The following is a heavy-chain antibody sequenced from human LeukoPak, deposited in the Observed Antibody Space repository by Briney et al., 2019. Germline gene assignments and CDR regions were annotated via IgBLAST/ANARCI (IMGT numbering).Heavy chain of an antibody. J-gene: IGHJ4*02. V-gene: IGHV4-59*08. CDR2: IYNSGNN. CDR3: ATRGY. Sequence: SETLSLTCTVSGGPISSDYWQWIRQPPGKGLEWVGYIYNSGNNHYNSSLKSRVTISIDTSKNQFSLKLASVTASDTAVYYCATRGYWGQGTLVAVSS. CDR1: GGPISSDY. D-gene: IGHD3-10*01.